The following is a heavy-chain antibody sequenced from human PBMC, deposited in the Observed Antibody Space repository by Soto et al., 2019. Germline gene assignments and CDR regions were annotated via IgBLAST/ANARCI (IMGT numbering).Heavy chain of an antibody. J-gene: IGHJ6*02. CDR1: GGSFSGYI. D-gene: IGHD4-17*01. CDR2: INHSGSA. Sequence: SETLSLTCDVYGGSFSGYIWTWIRQTPGKGLQWIGQINHSGSANYNPSLKSRVTISVDRSKNQFSLKLSSVTAADTAVYYCARAHYGDYGYGMDVWGQGTTVTVSS. CDR3: ARAHYGDYGYGMDV. V-gene: IGHV4-34*01.